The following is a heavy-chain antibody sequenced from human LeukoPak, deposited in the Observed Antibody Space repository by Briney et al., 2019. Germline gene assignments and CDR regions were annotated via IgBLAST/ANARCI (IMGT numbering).Heavy chain of an antibody. Sequence: GGSLRLSCAASGFTFSSYAMSWVRQAPGKGLEWVSAISGSGGSTYYADSVKGRFTISRDNSKNTLYLQMNSLRAEDTAVYYCARRSFGSASPLRMDVWGQGTTVTVSS. D-gene: IGHD3-10*01. J-gene: IGHJ6*02. CDR2: ISGSGGST. V-gene: IGHV3-23*01. CDR3: ARRSFGSASPLRMDV. CDR1: GFTFSSYA.